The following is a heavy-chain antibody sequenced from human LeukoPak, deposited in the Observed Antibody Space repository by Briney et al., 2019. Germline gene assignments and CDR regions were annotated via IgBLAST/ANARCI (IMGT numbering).Heavy chain of an antibody. CDR3: AKGDYGGNPNYYYYMDV. CDR1: GFTFSSYG. CDR2: IRYDGSNK. D-gene: IGHD4-23*01. V-gene: IGHV3-30*02. J-gene: IGHJ6*03. Sequence: GGSLRLSCAASGFTFSSYGMHWVRQAPGKGLEWVAFIRYDGSNKYYADSVKGRFTISRDNSKNTLYLQMNSLRAEDTAVYYCAKGDYGGNPNYYYYMDVWGKGTTVTVSS.